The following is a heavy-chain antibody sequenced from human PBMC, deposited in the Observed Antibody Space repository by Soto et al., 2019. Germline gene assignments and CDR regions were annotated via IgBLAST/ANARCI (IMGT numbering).Heavy chain of an antibody. CDR3: ARDNGMAGSFDP. J-gene: IGHJ5*02. CDR1: GFTFSAYS. CDR2: STGSSTTI. D-gene: IGHD2-8*01. Sequence: GGSLRLSCAASGFTFSAYSMNWVLQAPGKGLEWISYSTGSSTTIYYADSVKGRFTISRDNDKNSLYLQMNSLRDEETAIYFCARDNGMAGSFDPWGQGTLVTVSS. V-gene: IGHV3-48*02.